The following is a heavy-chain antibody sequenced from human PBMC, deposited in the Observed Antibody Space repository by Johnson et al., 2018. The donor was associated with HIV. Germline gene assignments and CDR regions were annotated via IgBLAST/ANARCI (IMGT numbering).Heavy chain of an antibody. CDR1: GFTFDDYA. CDR3: TTAKWLLGAFDI. D-gene: IGHD3-22*01. Sequence: VQLVESGGGLVQPGRSLRLSCAASGFTFDDYAMHWVRQAPGKGLEWVGRIKSKTDGGTTDYAAPVKGRFTISRDDSKNTLYLQMNSLKTEDTAVYYCTTAKWLLGAFDIWGQGTMVTVSS. V-gene: IGHV3-15*01. CDR2: IKSKTDGGTT. J-gene: IGHJ3*02.